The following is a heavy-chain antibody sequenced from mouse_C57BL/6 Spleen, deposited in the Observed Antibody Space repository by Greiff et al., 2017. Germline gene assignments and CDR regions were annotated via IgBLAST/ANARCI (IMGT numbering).Heavy chain of an antibody. CDR3: ARGGGGGYYYAMDY. CDR1: GFTFSSYA. Sequence: EVNLVESGGGLVKPGGSLKLSCAASGFTFSSYAMSWVRQTPEKRLEWVATISDGGSYTYYPDNVKGRFTISRDNAKNNLYLQMSHLKSEDTAMYYCARGGGGGYYYAMDYWGQGTSVTVSS. D-gene: IGHD1-1*02. CDR2: ISDGGSYT. J-gene: IGHJ4*01. V-gene: IGHV5-4*03.